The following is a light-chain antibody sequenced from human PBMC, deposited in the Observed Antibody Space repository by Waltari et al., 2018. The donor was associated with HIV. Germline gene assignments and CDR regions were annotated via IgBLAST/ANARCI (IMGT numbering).Light chain of an antibody. V-gene: IGLV2-14*03. J-gene: IGLJ3*02. CDR3: SSYTSSSTLEV. CDR2: DVS. Sequence: QSALTQPASVSGSPGQSITISCTGTSSHVGGYNYVSCYQQHPGKAPKLMIYDVSNRPSGVSNRFSGSKSGNTASLTISGLQAEDEADYYCSSYTSSSTLEVFGGGTKLTVL. CDR1: SSHVGGYNY.